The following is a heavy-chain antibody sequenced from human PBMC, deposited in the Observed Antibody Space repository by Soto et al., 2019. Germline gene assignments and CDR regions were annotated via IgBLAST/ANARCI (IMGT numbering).Heavy chain of an antibody. CDR3: ARAGYCXGGRCYSPYYYYYGMDV. J-gene: IGHJ6*02. D-gene: IGHD2-15*01. Sequence: GGSLRLPGGASAFSFSHYAMHWVRQAPGKGLESVPVISYDGNIKRYADSVKGRFTISRDNFENTLYLQMNSLSPEDTAVYYCARAGYCXGGRCYSPYYYYYGMDVWGQGTTVTVSS. CDR2: ISYDGNIK. V-gene: IGHV3-30-3*01. CDR1: AFSFSHYA.